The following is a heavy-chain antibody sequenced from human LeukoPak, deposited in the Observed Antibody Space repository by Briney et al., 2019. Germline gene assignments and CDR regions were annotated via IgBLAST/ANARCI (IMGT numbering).Heavy chain of an antibody. D-gene: IGHD6-6*01. J-gene: IGHJ5*02. V-gene: IGHV1-69*13. CDR3: ARLWEYSSSRFDP. CDR1: GGTFSSYA. Sequence: SVKVSCKASGGTFSSYAISWVRQAPGQGVEWMGGIIPIFGTANYAQKFQGRVTINADESTSTAYMELSSLRSEDTAVYYCARLWEYSSSRFDPWGQGTLVTVSS. CDR2: IIPIFGTA.